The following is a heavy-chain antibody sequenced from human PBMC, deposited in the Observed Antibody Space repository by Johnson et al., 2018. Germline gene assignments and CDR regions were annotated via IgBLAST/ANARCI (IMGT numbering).Heavy chain of an antibody. CDR1: GFAFSRYS. J-gene: IGHJ3*02. D-gene: IGHD3-22*01. CDR2: ISYDVSNK. Sequence: QVQLLESGGGVVQPGRSLRLSCAGPGFAFSRYSMHWVRQAPGKGLEWVAVISYDVSNKYYAESGKGRFTISRDNSRKTRYLQMNSLSAGDTAVYYCARSRGSKHWLHDIFDIWGQGTMVTVSS. V-gene: IGHV3-30*03. CDR3: ARSRGSKHWLHDIFDI.